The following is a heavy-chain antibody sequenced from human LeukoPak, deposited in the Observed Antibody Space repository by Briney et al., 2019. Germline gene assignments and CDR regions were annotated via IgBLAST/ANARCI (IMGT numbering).Heavy chain of an antibody. CDR2: IYYSGST. Sequence: SETLSLTCTVSGGSISSGDYYWTWIRQPPGRGLEWIGYIYYSGSTYYNSSLKSRVTISVDTSKNQFSLKLSSVTAADTAVYYCAEAYGSGSPDYGMDVWGQGTTVTVSS. V-gene: IGHV4-30-4*08. CDR3: AEAYGSGSPDYGMDV. D-gene: IGHD3-10*01. J-gene: IGHJ6*02. CDR1: GGSISSGDYY.